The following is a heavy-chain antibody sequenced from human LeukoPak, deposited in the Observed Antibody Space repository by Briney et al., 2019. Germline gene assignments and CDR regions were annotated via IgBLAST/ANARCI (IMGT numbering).Heavy chain of an antibody. D-gene: IGHD6-19*01. CDR1: GFTFSSYA. V-gene: IGHV3-23*01. CDR3: AKVVGGSGWWVDY. Sequence: TGGSLRLSCAASGFTFSSYAMSWVRQAPGKGLEWVSAISGSGGSTYYADSVEGRFTISRDNSKNTLYLQMNSLRAEDTAVYYCAKVVGGSGWWVDYWGQGTLVTVSS. J-gene: IGHJ4*02. CDR2: ISGSGGST.